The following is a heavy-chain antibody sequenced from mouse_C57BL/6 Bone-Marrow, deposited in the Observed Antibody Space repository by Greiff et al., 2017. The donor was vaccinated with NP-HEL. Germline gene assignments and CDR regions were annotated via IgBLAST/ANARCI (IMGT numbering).Heavy chain of an antibody. V-gene: IGHV5-6*01. CDR3: ARRDYYGSSYWFAY. CDR2: ISSGGSYT. Sequence: EVQGVESGGDLVKPGGSLKLSCAASGFTFSSYGMSWVRQTPDKRLEWVATISSGGSYTYYPDSVKGRFTISRDNAKNTLYLQMSSLKSEDTAMYYCARRDYYGSSYWFAYWGQGTLVTVSA. CDR1: GFTFSSYG. D-gene: IGHD1-1*01. J-gene: IGHJ3*01.